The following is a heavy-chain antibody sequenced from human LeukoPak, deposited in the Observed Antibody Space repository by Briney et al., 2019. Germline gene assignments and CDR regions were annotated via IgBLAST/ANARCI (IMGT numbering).Heavy chain of an antibody. CDR2: ISSSSSYI. CDR3: ARDLYGGNSPVDY. CDR1: GFTFSSYS. V-gene: IGHV3-21*01. Sequence: PGGSLRLSCAASGFTFSSYSMNWVRQAPGKGLDWVSSISSSSSYIYYVDSVKGRFTISRDNAKNSLYLQMNSLRAEDTAVYYCARDLYGGNSPVDYWGQGTLVTVSS. D-gene: IGHD4-23*01. J-gene: IGHJ4*02.